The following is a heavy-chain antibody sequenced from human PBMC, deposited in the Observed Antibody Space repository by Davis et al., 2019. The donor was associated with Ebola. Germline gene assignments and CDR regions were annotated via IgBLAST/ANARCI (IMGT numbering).Heavy chain of an antibody. CDR3: ARRQAYYYDSSGYYYRDYFDY. J-gene: IGHJ4*02. Sequence: SETLSLTCAVSGGSISSFNWWSWVRQTPGKGLEWIGSIYYSGSTYYNPSLKSRVTISVDTSKNQFSLKLSSVTAADTAVYYCARRQAYYYDSSGYYYRDYFDYWGQGTLVTVSS. CDR1: GGSISSFNW. V-gene: IGHV4-39*01. D-gene: IGHD3-22*01. CDR2: IYYSGST.